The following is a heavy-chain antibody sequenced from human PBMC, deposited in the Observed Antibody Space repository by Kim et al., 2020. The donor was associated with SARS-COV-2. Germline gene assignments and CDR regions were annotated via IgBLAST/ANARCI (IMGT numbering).Heavy chain of an antibody. Sequence: DSVKGRFTISRDNSKNTLYLQMNSLRAEDTAVYYCAKDRQLVLGLGAFDIWGQGTMVTVSS. CDR3: AKDRQLVLGLGAFDI. V-gene: IGHV3-23*01. D-gene: IGHD6-13*01. J-gene: IGHJ3*02.